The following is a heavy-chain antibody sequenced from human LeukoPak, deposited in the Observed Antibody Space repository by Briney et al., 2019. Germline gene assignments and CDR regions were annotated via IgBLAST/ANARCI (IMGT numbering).Heavy chain of an antibody. CDR3: ARGTSSGYFQLYFDY. CDR1: GFTVSSNY. J-gene: IGHJ4*02. CDR2: IYSGGST. V-gene: IGHV3-53*01. D-gene: IGHD3-22*01. Sequence: RPGGSLRLSCAASGFTVSSNYMTWVRQAPGKGLEWVSVIYSGGSTYYADSVKGRFAISRDNSKNTLYLQMNSLRAEDTAVYYCARGTSSGYFQLYFDYWGQGTLVTVSS.